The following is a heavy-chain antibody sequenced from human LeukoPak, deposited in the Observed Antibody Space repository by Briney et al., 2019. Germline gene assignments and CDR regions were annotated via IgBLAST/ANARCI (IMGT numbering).Heavy chain of an antibody. J-gene: IGHJ4*02. V-gene: IGHV4-30-4*01. CDR2: IYYSGTT. D-gene: IGHD3-9*01. Sequence: SETLSLTCTVSGDSISSGADYWNWIRQPPGKGLEWIGYIYYSGTTYYNPSLKSRVTLSVDTSKNQFSLKLSSVTAADAAVYYCARGLTGIDYWGQGTLVTVSS. CDR3: ARGLTGIDY. CDR1: GDSISSGADY.